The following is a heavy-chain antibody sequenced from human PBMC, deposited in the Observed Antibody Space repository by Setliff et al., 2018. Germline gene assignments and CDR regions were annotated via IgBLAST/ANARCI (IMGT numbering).Heavy chain of an antibody. CDR1: GYTFTNYG. Sequence: ASVKVSCKTSGYTFTNYGINWVRQAPGQGLEWMGWINNYSFKTNSPQKFLDRLTMTTDTSTSTAYMELKDLTSDDTALYYCARDSSWVVGATTDSNFDYWGQGTLVTVSS. CDR3: ARDSSWVVGATTDSNFDY. J-gene: IGHJ4*02. CDR2: INNYSFKT. V-gene: IGHV1-18*01. D-gene: IGHD1-26*01.